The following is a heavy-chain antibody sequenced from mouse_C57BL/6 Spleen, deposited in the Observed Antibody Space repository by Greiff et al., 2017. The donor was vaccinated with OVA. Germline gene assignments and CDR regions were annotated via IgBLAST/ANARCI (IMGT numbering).Heavy chain of an antibody. CDR2: INPSSGYT. D-gene: IGHD1-1*01. V-gene: IGHV1-4*01. J-gene: IGHJ4*01. Sequence: VQLQQSGAELARPGASVKMSCKASGYTFTSYTMHWVKQRPGQGLEWIGYINPSSGYTKYNQKFKDKATLTADKSSSTAYMQRGSLTSEDSAVYYCARDGSSYRDAMDYWGQGTSVTVSS. CDR1: GYTFTSYT. CDR3: ARDGSSYRDAMDY.